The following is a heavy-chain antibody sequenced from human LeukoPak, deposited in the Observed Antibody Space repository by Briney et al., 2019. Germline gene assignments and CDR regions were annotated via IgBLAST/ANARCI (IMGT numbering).Heavy chain of an antibody. D-gene: IGHD1-26*01. Sequence: PSETLSLTCTVSGGSISSSNYYWGWIRQPPGKGLEWIGSIYYSGSTDYNPSLKSRVTISVDTSKNQFSLKLSSVTAADTAVYYCARQPYSESYGLDYWGQGTLVTVSS. J-gene: IGHJ4*02. CDR1: GGSISSSNYY. V-gene: IGHV4-39*07. CDR2: IYYSGST. CDR3: ARQPYSESYGLDY.